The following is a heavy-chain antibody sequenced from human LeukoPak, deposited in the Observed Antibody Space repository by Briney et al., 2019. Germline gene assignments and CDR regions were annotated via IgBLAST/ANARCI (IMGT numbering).Heavy chain of an antibody. J-gene: IGHJ4*02. V-gene: IGHV4-59*01. CDR2: IYYSGST. Sequence: SETLSLTCTVSGGSISSYYWSWIRQPPGKGLEWIGYIYYSGSTNYSPSLKSRVTISVDTSKNQFSLKLSSVTAADTAVYYCARGRYSYGGAVGDYFDYWGQGTLVTVSS. CDR1: GGSISSYY. D-gene: IGHD5-18*01. CDR3: ARGRYSYGGAVGDYFDY.